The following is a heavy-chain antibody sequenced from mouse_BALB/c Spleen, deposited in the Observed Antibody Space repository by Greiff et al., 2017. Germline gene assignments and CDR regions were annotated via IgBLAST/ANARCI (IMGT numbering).Heavy chain of an antibody. Sequence: DVKLQESGPGLVKPSQSLSLTCTVTGYSITSDYAWNWIRQFPGNKLEWMGYISYSGSTSYNPSLKSRISITRDTSKNQFFLQLNSVTTEDTATYYCARTRDGNPFAYWGQGTLVTVSA. V-gene: IGHV3-2*02. CDR1: GYSITSDYA. J-gene: IGHJ3*01. D-gene: IGHD2-1*01. CDR3: ARTRDGNPFAY. CDR2: ISYSGST.